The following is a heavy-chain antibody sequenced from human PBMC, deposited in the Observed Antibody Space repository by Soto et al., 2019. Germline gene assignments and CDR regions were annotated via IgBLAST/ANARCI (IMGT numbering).Heavy chain of an antibody. V-gene: IGHV1-18*04. CDR3: ARGPPSGSFSMTPRY. CDR1: GYSFQNFG. J-gene: IGHJ4*02. CDR2: ISGQIAKT. D-gene: IGHD1-26*01. Sequence: ALVKVSCKASGYSFQNFGIIWVRQAPGQGLEWMGWISGQIAKTNYAQKFQGKVTMTTDTSTSTAYMELNTLTYDDTAMYYCARGPPSGSFSMTPRYWGQGTLVTVSS.